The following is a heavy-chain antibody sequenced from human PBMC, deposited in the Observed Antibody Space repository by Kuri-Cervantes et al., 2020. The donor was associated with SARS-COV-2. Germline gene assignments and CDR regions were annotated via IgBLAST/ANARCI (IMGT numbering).Heavy chain of an antibody. CDR2: IYHSGST. J-gene: IGHJ4*02. D-gene: IGHD5-24*01. V-gene: IGHV4-38-2*01. CDR1: GYSISSGYY. CDR3: ARGMAEVSYYFDY. Sequence: SETLSLTCAVSGYSISSGYYWGWIRQPPGKGLEWIGSIYHSGSTYYNPSLKSRVTISVDTSKNRFSLKLSSVTAADTAVYYCARGMAEVSYYFDYWGQGTLVTVSS.